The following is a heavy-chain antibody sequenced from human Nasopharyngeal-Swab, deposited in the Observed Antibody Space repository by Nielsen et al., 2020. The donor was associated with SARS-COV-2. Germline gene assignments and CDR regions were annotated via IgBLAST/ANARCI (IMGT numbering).Heavy chain of an antibody. CDR1: GYTFTSYD. D-gene: IGHD3-10*01. Sequence: ASVKVSCKASGYTFTSYDINWVRQATGQGLEWMGWMNPNSGNTGYAQKFQGRVTVTRNTSISTAYMELSSLRSEDTAVYYCARDPYYYGSGSQRDFDYWGQGTLVTVSS. CDR2: MNPNSGNT. CDR3: ARDPYYYGSGSQRDFDY. V-gene: IGHV1-8*01. J-gene: IGHJ4*02.